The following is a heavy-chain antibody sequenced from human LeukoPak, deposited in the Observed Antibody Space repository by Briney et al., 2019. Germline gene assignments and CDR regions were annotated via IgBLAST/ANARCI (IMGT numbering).Heavy chain of an antibody. CDR2: INEDGSEK. J-gene: IGHJ4*02. V-gene: IGHV3-7*01. CDR3: ARESYSYGSGNGDY. D-gene: IGHD5-18*01. CDR1: AFTFNTYW. Sequence: PGGSLRLSCAASAFTFNTYWMTWVRQAAGKGLEWVASINEDGSEKHYVDSVKGRFTISRDNAKSSLYLQMNSLRAEDTAVYYCARESYSYGSGNGDYWGQGTLVTVSS.